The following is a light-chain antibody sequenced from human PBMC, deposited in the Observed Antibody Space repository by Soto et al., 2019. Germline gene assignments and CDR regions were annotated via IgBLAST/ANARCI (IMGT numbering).Light chain of an antibody. J-gene: IGKJ3*01. CDR1: QSVGRN. CDR2: DAS. V-gene: IGKV3-15*01. CDR3: QQFNKWPPV. Sequence: EIVMTQSPVTLSVSPGERATLSCRASQSVGRNLAWYQQKPGQAPRLLIYDASNRATGIPARFSGSGSGTEFTLIISRLQSEDFAVYYCQQFNKWPPVFGPGTKVDIK.